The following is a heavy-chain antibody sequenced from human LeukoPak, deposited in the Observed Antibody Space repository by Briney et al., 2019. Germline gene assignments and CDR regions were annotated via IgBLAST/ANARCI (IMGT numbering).Heavy chain of an antibody. D-gene: IGHD3-10*01. Sequence: GASVRVSCMASGYTFTSYDINWVRQASGRGLEGMGWTNPNSGNTGCDQQFQGRVTMTRNASIRRACLELSSQRAEGTAGYYRASGGTHTELLDYWGQGTLVTVSS. V-gene: IGHV1-8*01. CDR1: GYTFTSYD. CDR2: TNPNSGNT. J-gene: IGHJ4*02. CDR3: ASGGTHTELLDY.